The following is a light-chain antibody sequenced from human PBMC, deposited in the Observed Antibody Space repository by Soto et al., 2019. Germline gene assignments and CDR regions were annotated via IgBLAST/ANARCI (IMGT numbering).Light chain of an antibody. CDR2: DVS. V-gene: IGLV2-11*01. CDR3: CSYAGSYPFV. CDR1: SSDVGSYNY. Sequence: QSALTQPRSVSGSPGQSVTISCTGTSSDVGSYNYVSWYQQDPGKAPKLMIYDVSKRPSGVPDRFSGSKSGNTASLTISGLQAEDEADYYCCSYAGSYPFVFGTGTKVTVL. J-gene: IGLJ1*01.